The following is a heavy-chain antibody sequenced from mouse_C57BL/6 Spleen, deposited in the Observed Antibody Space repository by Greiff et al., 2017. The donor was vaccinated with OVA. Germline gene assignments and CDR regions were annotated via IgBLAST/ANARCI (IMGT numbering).Heavy chain of an antibody. J-gene: IGHJ1*03. Sequence: EVKLVESEGGLVQPGSSMKLSCTASGFTFSDYYMAWVRQVPEKGLEWVANINYDGSSTYYLDSLKSRFIISRDNAKNILYLQMSSLKSEDTATYYCARGYPGYFDVWGTGTTVTVSS. D-gene: IGHD2-12*01. V-gene: IGHV5-16*01. CDR2: INYDGSST. CDR1: GFTFSDYY. CDR3: ARGYPGYFDV.